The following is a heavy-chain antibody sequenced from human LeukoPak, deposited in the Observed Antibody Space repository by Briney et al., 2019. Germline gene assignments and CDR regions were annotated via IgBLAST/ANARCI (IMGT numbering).Heavy chain of an antibody. V-gene: IGHV3-23*01. CDR3: PKPDGGCHNAS. J-gene: IGHJ5*02. CDR1: GFTFSSYA. CDR2: ISGSGGST. D-gene: IGHD2-15*01. Sequence: GGSLRLSCAASGFTFSSYAMSWVRQAPGKGLEWASTISGSGGSTYYADSVKGRFTISRDNSKNTLYLQMNSLRAEDTAVYYCPKPDGGCHNASWGKEPLVPV.